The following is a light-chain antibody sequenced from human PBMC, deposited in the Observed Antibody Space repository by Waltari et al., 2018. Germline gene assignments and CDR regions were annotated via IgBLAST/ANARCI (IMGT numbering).Light chain of an antibody. V-gene: IGKV4-1*01. J-gene: IGKJ1*01. CDR3: QQYYTIPPT. Sequence: DIVMTHSPDHLAVSLGERVTINCKSSQSVLYNSIHKTYVAWYQHKQGQSPKLLSYWASTRYSGVPDRVSGSGSGTDFTLTISSLQAEDVAVYYCQQYYTIPPTFGQGNKVEIK. CDR2: WAS. CDR1: QSVLYNSIHKTY.